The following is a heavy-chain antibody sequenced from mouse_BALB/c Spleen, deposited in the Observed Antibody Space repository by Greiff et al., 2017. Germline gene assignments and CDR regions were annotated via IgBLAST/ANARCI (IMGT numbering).Heavy chain of an antibody. Sequence: VQLQQSGAELVRPGASVKLSCTASGFNIKDYYMHWVKQRPEQGLEWIGWIDPENGDTEYAPKFQGKATMTADTSSNTAYLQLSSLTSEDTAVYCCNVYQGYNYIDYWGQGTTLTVSS. J-gene: IGHJ2*01. D-gene: IGHD2-3*01. CDR3: NVYQGYNYIDY. CDR1: GFNIKDYY. CDR2: IDPENGDT. V-gene: IGHV14-4*02.